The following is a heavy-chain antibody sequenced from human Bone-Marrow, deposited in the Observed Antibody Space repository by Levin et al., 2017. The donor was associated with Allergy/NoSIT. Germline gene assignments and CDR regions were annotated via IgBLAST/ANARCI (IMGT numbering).Heavy chain of an antibody. J-gene: IGHJ1*01. Sequence: QAGGSLRLSCAASGFTFSSYAMHWVRQAPGKGLEWVAVISYDGSNKYYADSVKGRFTISRDNSKNTLYLQMNSLRAEDTAVYYCAYSSGWYDSEYFQHWGQGTLVTVSS. V-gene: IGHV3-30-3*01. CDR3: AYSSGWYDSEYFQH. CDR1: GFTFSSYA. CDR2: ISYDGSNK. D-gene: IGHD6-19*01.